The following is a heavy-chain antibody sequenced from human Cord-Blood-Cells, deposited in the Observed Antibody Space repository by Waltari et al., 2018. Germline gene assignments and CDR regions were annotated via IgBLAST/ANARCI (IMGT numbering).Heavy chain of an antibody. CDR2: IYHSGRT. J-gene: IGHJ4*02. D-gene: IGHD2-15*01. CDR1: GGSISSSNW. CDR3: ARGYCSGGSCYYFDY. Sequence: QVQLQESGPGLVKPSGTLSLTCAVSGGSISSSNWWSWVRQPPGKGLEWVGEIYHSGRTNYLPSLKSRVTISVDKSKNQFSLKLSSVTAADTAVYYCARGYCSGGSCYYFDYWGQGTLVTVSS. V-gene: IGHV4-4*02.